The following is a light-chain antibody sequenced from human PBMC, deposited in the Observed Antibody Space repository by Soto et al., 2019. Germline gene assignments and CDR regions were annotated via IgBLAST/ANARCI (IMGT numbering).Light chain of an antibody. Sequence: QSVLTQPPSVSAAPGQKVTISCSGSSSNIGNTYVSSYQQLPGTAPNILIYENNKRPSGIPDRFSGSKSGTSATLGITGLQTGDEADYYCGTCDSSLSAGVFGGGTKLTVL. V-gene: IGLV1-51*02. CDR2: ENN. CDR3: GTCDSSLSAGV. CDR1: SSNIGNTY. J-gene: IGLJ3*02.